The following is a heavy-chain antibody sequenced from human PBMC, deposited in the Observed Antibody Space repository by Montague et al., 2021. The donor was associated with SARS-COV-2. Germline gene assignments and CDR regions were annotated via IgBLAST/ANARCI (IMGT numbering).Heavy chain of an antibody. CDR1: GFTFSSYA. CDR2: ISYDGSNK. J-gene: IGHJ6*02. Sequence: SLRLSCAASGFTFSSYAMHWVRQAPGKGLEWVAVISYDGSNKYYADSVKGRFTISRDNSKNTLYLQMNSLRAEDTAVYYCARPEGHSGYDFFYYYYGMDVWGQGTQVTVSS. CDR3: ARPEGHSGYDFFYYYYGMDV. V-gene: IGHV3-30*04. D-gene: IGHD5-12*01.